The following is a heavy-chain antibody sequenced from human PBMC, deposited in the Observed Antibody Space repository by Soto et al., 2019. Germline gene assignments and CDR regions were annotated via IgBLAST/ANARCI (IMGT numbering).Heavy chain of an antibody. V-gene: IGHV4-31*03. CDR1: GGSISSGGYY. Sequence: SETLSFTCTVSGGSISSGGYYWSWIRQHPGKGLEWIGYIYYSGSTYYNPSLKSRVTISVDTSKNQFSLKLSSVTAADTAVYYCARVVVVAATPAYYYYYGMDVWGQGTTVTVSS. CDR3: ARVVVVAATPAYYYYYGMDV. D-gene: IGHD2-15*01. J-gene: IGHJ6*02. CDR2: IYYSGST.